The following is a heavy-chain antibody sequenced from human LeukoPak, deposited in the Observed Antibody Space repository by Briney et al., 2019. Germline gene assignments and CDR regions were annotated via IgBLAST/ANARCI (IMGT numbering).Heavy chain of an antibody. J-gene: IGHJ5*02. CDR2: IYYSGST. V-gene: IGHV4-34*01. CDR1: GGSFSGYY. Sequence: SETLSLTCAVYGGSFSGYYWSWIRQPPGKGLEWIGSIYYSGSTYYNPSLKSRVTISIDTSKNQFSLKLSSVTAADTAVYYCARDLRVMQLARYWFDPWGQGTLVTVSS. CDR3: ARDLRVMQLARYWFDP. D-gene: IGHD6-6*01.